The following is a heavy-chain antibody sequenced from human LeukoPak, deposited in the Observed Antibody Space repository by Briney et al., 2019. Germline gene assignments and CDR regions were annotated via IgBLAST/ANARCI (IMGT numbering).Heavy chain of an antibody. D-gene: IGHD6-19*01. V-gene: IGHV3-21*04. CDR2: ISWNSGSI. Sequence: GGSLRLSCAASGFTFSSYTMNWVRQAPGKGLEWVAGISWNSGSIDYVDSVKGRFTISRDNAKNSLYLQMNSLRGEDTAVYYCAKDYQSGYASGYDAFGIWGQGTMVIVSS. J-gene: IGHJ3*02. CDR1: GFTFSSYT. CDR3: AKDYQSGYASGYDAFGI.